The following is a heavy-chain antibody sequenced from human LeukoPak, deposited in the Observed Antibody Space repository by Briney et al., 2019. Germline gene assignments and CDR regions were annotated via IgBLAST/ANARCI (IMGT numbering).Heavy chain of an antibody. D-gene: IGHD3-16*01. V-gene: IGHV1-18*01. J-gene: IGHJ4*02. CDR2: ISAYNGNT. CDR3: ARVARKRFVFPSLQGYSDY. CDR1: GYTFTSYG. Sequence: ASVKVSCKASGYTFTSYGISWVRQAPGQGLEWMGWISAYNGNTNYAQKLQGRVTMTTDTSTSTAYMELRSLRSDDTAVYYCARVARKRFVFPSLQGYSDYWGQGTLVTVSS.